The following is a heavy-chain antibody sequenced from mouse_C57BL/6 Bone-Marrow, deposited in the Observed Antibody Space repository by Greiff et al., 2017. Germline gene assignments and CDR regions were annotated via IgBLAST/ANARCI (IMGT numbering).Heavy chain of an antibody. CDR2: IDPSDSYT. Sequence: VQLQQSGAELVKPGASVKLSCKASGYTFTSYWMQWVKQRPGQGLEWIGEIDPSDSYTNYNQKFKAKATLTVDTSSRKAYMHLISLTSEDSAVYDCERRSGTTWFAYWGQGALVTVSA. D-gene: IGHD1-3*01. V-gene: IGHV1-50*01. J-gene: IGHJ3*01. CDR3: ERRSGTTWFAY. CDR1: GYTFTSYW.